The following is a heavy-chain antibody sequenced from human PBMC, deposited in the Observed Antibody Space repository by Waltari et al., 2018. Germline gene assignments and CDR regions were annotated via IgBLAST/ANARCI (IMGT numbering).Heavy chain of an antibody. CDR2: IIPIVDKS. J-gene: IGHJ3*01. Sequence: QVQLIQSGAEVKRPGSSVRVSCKVSGGTFSTYTLSWVRQAPGQGLEWMGGIIPIVDKSNYVQRFQGRVTFTADESTSTTYMEFSSLKSDDTAVYYCARDGNHGAFEVWGQGTMVTVSS. D-gene: IGHD1-26*01. CDR3: ARDGNHGAFEV. CDR1: GGTFSTYT. V-gene: IGHV1-69*12.